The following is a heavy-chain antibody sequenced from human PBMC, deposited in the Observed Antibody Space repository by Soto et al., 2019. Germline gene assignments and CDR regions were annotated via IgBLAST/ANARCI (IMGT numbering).Heavy chain of an antibody. Sequence: SGPTLVNPTQTLTLTCTFSGFSLSTSGMCVSWIRQPPGKALEWLALIDWDDDKYYSTSLKTRLTISKDTSKNQVVLTMTNMDPVDTATYYCARMSSSSGEGYYYGMDVWGQGTTVTVSS. J-gene: IGHJ6*02. CDR1: GFSLSTSGMC. V-gene: IGHV2-70*01. D-gene: IGHD6-6*01. CDR2: IDWDDDK. CDR3: ARMSSSSGEGYYYGMDV.